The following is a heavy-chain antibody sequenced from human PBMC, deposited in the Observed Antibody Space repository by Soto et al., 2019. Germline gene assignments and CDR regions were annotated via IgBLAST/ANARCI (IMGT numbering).Heavy chain of an antibody. D-gene: IGHD3-3*02. J-gene: IGHJ4*02. Sequence: ASVKVSCKASGYTFTSYYMHWVRQAPGQGLEWMGIINPSGGSTSYAQKFQGRVTMTRDTSTSTVYMELSSLRSEDTAVYYCARGSFRHEPFLEGIPTQYWGQGPLVT. V-gene: IGHV1-46*01. CDR1: GYTFTSYY. CDR2: INPSGGST. CDR3: ARGSFRHEPFLEGIPTQY.